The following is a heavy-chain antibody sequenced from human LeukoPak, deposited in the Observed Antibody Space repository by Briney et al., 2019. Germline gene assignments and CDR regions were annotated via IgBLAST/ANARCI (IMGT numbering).Heavy chain of an antibody. Sequence: GGSLRLSCAASGFTFSSYGMHWVRQAPGKGLEWVAFIRYDGSNKYYADSVEGRFTISRDNSKNTLYLQMNSLRAEDTAVYYCAPRDWNDGPASHWGQGTLVTVSS. D-gene: IGHD1-1*01. J-gene: IGHJ4*02. CDR2: IRYDGSNK. CDR1: GFTFSSYG. V-gene: IGHV3-30*02. CDR3: APRDWNDGPASH.